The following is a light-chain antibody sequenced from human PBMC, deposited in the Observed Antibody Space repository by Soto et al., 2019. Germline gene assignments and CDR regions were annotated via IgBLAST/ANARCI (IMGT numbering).Light chain of an antibody. CDR3: QQHNNWPPWT. CDR2: GAS. V-gene: IGKV3-15*01. CDR1: QSISSN. Sequence: EIVMTQSPATLSVSPGERATLSCRASQSISSNLAWYQQKPGQAPRLLIYGASTRATGIPARLSGSGSGTEFTLTISSLQSEDFAVYYCQQHNNWPPWTFGQGTKVEIK. J-gene: IGKJ1*01.